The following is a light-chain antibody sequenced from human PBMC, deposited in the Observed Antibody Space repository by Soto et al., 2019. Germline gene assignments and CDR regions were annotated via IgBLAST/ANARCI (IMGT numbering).Light chain of an antibody. CDR2: GAS. J-gene: IGKJ4*01. Sequence: DIQMSQSPSSLSASIGDRITITCRASQSISTYLNWYQQKPGKAPRLLIYGASTLQNGVPSRFXGSGSATDYTLTISSLQPEXFXXXXXXXXXXXPPLTFGGGTTVEMK. V-gene: IGKV1-39*01. CDR1: QSISTY. CDR3: XXXXXXPPLT.